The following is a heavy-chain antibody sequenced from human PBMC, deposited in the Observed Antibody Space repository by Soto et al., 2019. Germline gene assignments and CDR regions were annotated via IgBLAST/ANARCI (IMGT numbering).Heavy chain of an antibody. V-gene: IGHV2-5*01. J-gene: IGHJ3*02. CDR2: IYWNDDK. CDR1: GFSLSTSGVG. CDR3: AHNGSYYYDSSGYKNAFDI. D-gene: IGHD3-22*01. Sequence: QITLKESCPTLVKPTQTLTLTCTFSGFSLSTSGVGLGWIRQPPGTALEWLAPIYWNDDKRYSPSLKSRLTISKDTSKSQVVFTMTDRDPVETATYYCAHNGSYYYDSSGYKNAFDIWGQGTMVTVSS.